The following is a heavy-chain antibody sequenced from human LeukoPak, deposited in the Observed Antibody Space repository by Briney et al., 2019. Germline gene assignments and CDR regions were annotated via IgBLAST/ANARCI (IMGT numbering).Heavy chain of an antibody. D-gene: IGHD1-26*01. Sequence: PSETLSLTCTVSGGSVRSGSYYWSWIRQPPGKGLEWIGEINHSGSTNYNPSLKSRVTISVDTSKNQFSLKLSSVTAADTAVYYCARGEGWELLRRDFDYWGQGTLVTVSS. V-gene: IGHV4-39*07. CDR1: GGSVRSGSYY. J-gene: IGHJ4*02. CDR2: INHSGST. CDR3: ARGEGWELLRRDFDY.